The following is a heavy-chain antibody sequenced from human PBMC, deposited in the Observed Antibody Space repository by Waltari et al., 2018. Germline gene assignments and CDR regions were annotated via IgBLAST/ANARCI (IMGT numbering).Heavy chain of an antibody. V-gene: IGHV4-59*01. D-gene: IGHD4-17*01. CDR2: ISYSGTT. CDR1: GVSLSPDY. Sequence: SSSVTGVSLSPDYWSWIRQPPKRGMEWIGYISYSGTTNYNPSLKSRVTISVDTSKNQFSLKLTSVTAADTAMYYCARGMIFYGGNSDGLDYWGQG. CDR3: ARGMIFYGGNSDGLDY. J-gene: IGHJ4*02.